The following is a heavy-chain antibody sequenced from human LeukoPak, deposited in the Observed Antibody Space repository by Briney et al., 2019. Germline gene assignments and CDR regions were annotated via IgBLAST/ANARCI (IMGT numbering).Heavy chain of an antibody. V-gene: IGHV3-74*01. J-gene: IGHJ4*02. CDR1: GFTFSSYW. Sequence: PGGSLRLSCAASGFTFSSYWMHWVRQAPGMGLVWVSRINSDGGIASYADSVKGRFTISRDNAKNTLSLQMSSLRAEDTAVYYCVRGYSGSFLDYWGQGTLVTVSS. D-gene: IGHD1-26*01. CDR3: VRGYSGSFLDY. CDR2: INSDGGIA.